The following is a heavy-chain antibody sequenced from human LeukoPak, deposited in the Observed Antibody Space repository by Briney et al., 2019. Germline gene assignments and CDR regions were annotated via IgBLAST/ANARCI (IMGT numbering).Heavy chain of an antibody. CDR2: ISSSSSTI. J-gene: IGHJ4*02. Sequence: GGSLRLSCAASGFTFSSFGMNWVRQAPGKGLEWVSYISSSSSTIYYADSVKGRFTISRDNAKNSLYLQMNSLRAEDTAVYYCARVPRERLDYWGQGTLVTVSS. D-gene: IGHD5-24*01. CDR1: GFTFSSFG. V-gene: IGHV3-48*01. CDR3: ARVPRERLDY.